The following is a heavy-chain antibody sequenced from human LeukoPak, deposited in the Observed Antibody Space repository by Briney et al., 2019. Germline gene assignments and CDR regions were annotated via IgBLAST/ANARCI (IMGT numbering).Heavy chain of an antibody. CDR1: GGTFSSYA. J-gene: IGHJ6*03. CDR3: ARVGLPSYYMDV. D-gene: IGHD1-7*01. CDR2: IIPIFGTA. Sequence: SVKVSCKASGGTFSSYAISWVRQAPGQGLEWMGGIIPIFGTANYAQKLQGSVTITTDESTSTAYMELSSLRSEDTAVYYCARVGLPSYYMDVWGKGTTVTVSS. V-gene: IGHV1-69*05.